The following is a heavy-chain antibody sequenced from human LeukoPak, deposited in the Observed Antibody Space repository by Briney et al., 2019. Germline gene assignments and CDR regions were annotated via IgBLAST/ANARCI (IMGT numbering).Heavy chain of an antibody. J-gene: IGHJ4*02. CDR3: ARHDNDDDFDY. Sequence: ASVKVSCKASGYTFTRYAINWLRQAPGQGLEWMGWINMYTADPAYAQGFTERFVFSLDTSVTTAYLQISNLKTEDTAVYYCARHDNDDDFDYWGQGTLVTVSS. CDR1: GYTFTRYA. CDR2: INMYTADP. V-gene: IGHV7-4-1*02. D-gene: IGHD3-16*01.